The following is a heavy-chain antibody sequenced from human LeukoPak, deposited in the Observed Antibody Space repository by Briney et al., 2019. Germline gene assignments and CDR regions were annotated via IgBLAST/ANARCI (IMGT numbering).Heavy chain of an antibody. CDR3: ARIGYCSGGSCYGDYYGMDV. J-gene: IGHJ6*02. V-gene: IGHV4-59*08. D-gene: IGHD2-15*01. CDR1: GGSISSYY. CDR2: IYYGGST. Sequence: SETLSLTCTVSGGSISSYYWSWIRQPPGKGLEWIGYIYYGGSTNYNPSLKSRVTISVDTSKNQFSLKLSSVTAADTAVYYCARIGYCSGGSCYGDYYGMDVWGQGTTVTVSS.